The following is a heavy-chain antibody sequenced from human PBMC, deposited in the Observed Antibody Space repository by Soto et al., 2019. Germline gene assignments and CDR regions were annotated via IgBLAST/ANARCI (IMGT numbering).Heavy chain of an antibody. D-gene: IGHD3-10*01. J-gene: IGHJ5*02. CDR3: ARGYYYGNWGGFDP. Sequence: SSVKGSCKASGGTFSSYLISWLRHAHGQGLEWMGGIIPIFGTANYAQKFQGRVTITADESTSTAYMELSSLRSEDTAVYYCARGYYYGNWGGFDPWGQGTLVTVSS. CDR2: IIPIFGTA. V-gene: IGHV1-69*01. CDR1: GGTFSSYL.